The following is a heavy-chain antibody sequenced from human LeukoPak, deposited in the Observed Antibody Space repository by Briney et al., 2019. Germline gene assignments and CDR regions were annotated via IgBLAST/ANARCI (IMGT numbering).Heavy chain of an antibody. CDR3: ARGVAVAGTGDYYYYYYMDV. V-gene: IGHV4-59*01. CDR1: GGSISSYY. CDR2: IYYSGST. D-gene: IGHD6-19*01. Sequence: SETLSLTCTVSGGSISSYYWSWIRQPPGKGLEWIGYIYYSGSTHYNPSLKSRVTISVDTSENQFSLKLSSVTAADTAVYYCARGVAVAGTGDYYYYYYMDVWGKGTTVTVSS. J-gene: IGHJ6*03.